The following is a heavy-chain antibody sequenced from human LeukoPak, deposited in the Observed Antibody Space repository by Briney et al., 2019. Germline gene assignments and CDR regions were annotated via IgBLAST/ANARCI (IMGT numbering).Heavy chain of an antibody. CDR2: INHSGST. CDR1: GGSFSGYY. Sequence: PSETLSLTCAVYGGSFSGYYWSWIRQPPGKGLEWIGEINHSGSTNYNPSLKSRVTISVDTSKNQFSLKLSSVTGADTAVYYCAITAKEGATENWGQGTLVTVSS. CDR3: AITAKEGATEN. J-gene: IGHJ4*02. D-gene: IGHD1-26*01. V-gene: IGHV4-34*01.